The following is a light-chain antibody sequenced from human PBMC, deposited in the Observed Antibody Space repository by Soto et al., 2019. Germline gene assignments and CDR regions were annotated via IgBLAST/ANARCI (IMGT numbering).Light chain of an antibody. Sequence: EIVMTQSPATLSVSPGERATLSCRASQSVSSNLAWYQQKPGQARRLLIYGASTRATGIPARFSGSGSGTEFTLTISSLQSEDFAVYYCQQYNNWPPVFGGGTKVEIK. V-gene: IGKV3-15*01. J-gene: IGKJ4*01. CDR2: GAS. CDR3: QQYNNWPPV. CDR1: QSVSSN.